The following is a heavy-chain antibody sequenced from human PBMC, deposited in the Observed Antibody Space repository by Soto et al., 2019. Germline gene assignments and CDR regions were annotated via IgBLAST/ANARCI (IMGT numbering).Heavy chain of an antibody. J-gene: IGHJ4*02. V-gene: IGHV4-39*01. CDR1: GGSLGSSSYY. CDR3: ASIAAPGTTHFDF. CDR2: IYYSGNT. D-gene: IGHD6-13*01. Sequence: SETLSLTCTVSGGSLGSSSYYWGWIRQSPGKGLEWIGNIYYSGNTFYNPSLKSRVAISVDTSKNQFYLHLSSVTAADTAIFYCASIAAPGTTHFDFWGQGTLVTVSS.